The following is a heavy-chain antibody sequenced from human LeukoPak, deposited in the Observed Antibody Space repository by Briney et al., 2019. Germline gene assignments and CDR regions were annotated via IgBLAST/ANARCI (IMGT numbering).Heavy chain of an antibody. CDR2: IYYSGST. D-gene: IGHD4-23*01. V-gene: IGHV4-30-4*01. Sequence: SQTLSLTCTVSGGSISSGDYYWSWIRQPPGKGLEWIGYIYYSGSTYYNPSLKSRVTISVDTSKNQFSLKLSSVTAADTAVYYCARGPVDGGGFDYWGQGTLVTVSS. CDR1: GGSISSGDYY. CDR3: ARGPVDGGGFDY. J-gene: IGHJ4*02.